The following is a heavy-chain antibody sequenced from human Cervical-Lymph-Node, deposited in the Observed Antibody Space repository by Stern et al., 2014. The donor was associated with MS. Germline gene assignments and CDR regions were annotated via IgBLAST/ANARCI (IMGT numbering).Heavy chain of an antibody. D-gene: IGHD2-15*01. V-gene: IGHV1-18*01. CDR2: ISAYNGST. CDR3: ARGLLGSENAFDI. CDR1: GFTLTSYG. J-gene: IGHJ3*02. Sequence: QVQLVQSGAAVKKPAASVKVSCKASGFTLTSYGISWVRQAPGPGPEWKGWISAYNGSTDYAQKRQGRVTMTTDTSTSTAYMELRSLRSDDTAVYYCARGLLGSENAFDIWGQGTMVTVSS.